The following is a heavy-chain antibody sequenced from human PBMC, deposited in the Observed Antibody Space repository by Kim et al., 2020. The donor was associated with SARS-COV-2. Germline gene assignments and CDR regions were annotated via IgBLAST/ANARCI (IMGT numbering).Heavy chain of an antibody. V-gene: IGHV1-3*01. J-gene: IGHJ5*01. CDR2: INPANGDT. CDR1: GYTFINYA. Sequence: ASVKVSCKASGYTFINYAMHWVRQAPGQRPEWMGWINPANGDTRYSQNFQGRVTTTRDTSATTVYMELTALRSEDTAVYYCARGQFGSMSNNWFVSWGQGTLVTVSS. CDR3: ARGQFGSMSNNWFVS. D-gene: IGHD3-10*01.